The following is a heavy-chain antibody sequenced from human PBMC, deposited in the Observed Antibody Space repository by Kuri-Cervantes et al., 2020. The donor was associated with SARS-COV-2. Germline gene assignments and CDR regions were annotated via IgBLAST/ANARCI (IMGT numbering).Heavy chain of an antibody. CDR1: GFMFNDYA. CDR3: AKERGYGNEYVDY. D-gene: IGHD5-18*01. CDR2: ISGSGIST. V-gene: IGHV3-23*01. J-gene: IGHJ4*02. Sequence: GGFLRLSFAASGFMFNDYAMSWVRQAQGKGLEWVSSISGSGISTDYADSVKGRFTISRDNSKNTLYLQMNSLRADETAVYYCAKERGYGNEYVDYWGQGTLVTVSS.